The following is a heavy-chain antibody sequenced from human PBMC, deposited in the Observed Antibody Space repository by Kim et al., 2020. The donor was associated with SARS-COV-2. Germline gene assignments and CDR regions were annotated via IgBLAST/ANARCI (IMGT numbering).Heavy chain of an antibody. CDR2: IKQDGSKK. V-gene: IGHV3-7*01. D-gene: IGHD4-4*01. Sequence: GGSLRFSCAVSGFPFSRCWMSWVRLVPGKGPEWVANIKQDGSKKEYVDSVEGRFTISRDNAKNSLYLQMNSLRAEDTAVYYCVRDPGVYTNYAAYWGQGT. CDR3: VRDPGVYTNYAAY. CDR1: GFPFSRCW. J-gene: IGHJ4*02.